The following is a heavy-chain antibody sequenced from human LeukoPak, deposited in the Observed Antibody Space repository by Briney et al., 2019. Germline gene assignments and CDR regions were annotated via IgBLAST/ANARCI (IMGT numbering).Heavy chain of an antibody. J-gene: IGHJ1*01. CDR1: GFTFDDYA. Sequence: GGSLRLSCAASGFTFDDYAMHWVRHAPGKGLEWGSGISWNSGSIGYADSVKGRFTISRDNAKNYLYLQMNSLRAEDTALYYCALNYYGSGTLPGYWGQGTLLTVSS. V-gene: IGHV3-9*01. D-gene: IGHD3-10*01. CDR3: ALNYYGSGTLPGY. CDR2: ISWNSGSI.